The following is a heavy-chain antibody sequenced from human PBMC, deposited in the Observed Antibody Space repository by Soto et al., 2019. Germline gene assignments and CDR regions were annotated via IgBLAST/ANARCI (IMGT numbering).Heavy chain of an antibody. D-gene: IGHD3-3*01. Sequence: VQLVQSGAEVKKPGASVKVSCKASGYTFTSYGISWVRQAPGQGREWMGWISAYNGNTNCAQELQGRVPMTTDTSPSTAYEELRRLRSDDTAVYYCARGITIFGGGRAFDILGQGTMGPVSS. J-gene: IGHJ3*02. V-gene: IGHV1-18*01. CDR1: GYTFTSYG. CDR3: ARGITIFGGGRAFDI. CDR2: ISAYNGNT.